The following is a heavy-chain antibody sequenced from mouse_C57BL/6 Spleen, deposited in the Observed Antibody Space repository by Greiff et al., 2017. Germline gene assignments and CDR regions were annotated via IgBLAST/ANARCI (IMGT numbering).Heavy chain of an antibody. CDR2: IYPGSGNT. J-gene: IGHJ1*03. CDR3: ARRDYYGSNWYFDV. CDR1: GYSFTSYY. V-gene: IGHV1-66*01. Sequence: QVHVKQSGPELVKPGASVKISCKASGYSFTSYYIHWVKQRPGQGLEWIGWIYPGSGNTKYNEKFKGKATLTADTSSSTAYMQLSSLTSEDSAVYYCARRDYYGSNWYFDVWGTGTTVTVSS. D-gene: IGHD1-1*01.